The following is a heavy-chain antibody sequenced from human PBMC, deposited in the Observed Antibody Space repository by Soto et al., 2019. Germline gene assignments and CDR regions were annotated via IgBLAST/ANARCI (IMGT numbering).Heavy chain of an antibody. J-gene: IGHJ4*02. CDR3: VRDLIIVVTPGDDFDY. D-gene: IGHD1-26*01. Sequence: EVQLVESGGGLVQPGGSLRLSCAPSGFTFSNYWMHWVRQAPGKRLEWVSRINEDGSVISYADSVKGRFTISRDNGKNTLYLQMNSLRVEDTAVYYCVRDLIIVVTPGDDFDYWGQGTLVTVSS. CDR2: INEDGSVI. CDR1: GFTFSNYW. V-gene: IGHV3-74*01.